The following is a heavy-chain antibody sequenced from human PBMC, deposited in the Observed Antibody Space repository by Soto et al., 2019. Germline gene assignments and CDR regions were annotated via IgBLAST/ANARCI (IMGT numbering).Heavy chain of an antibody. D-gene: IGHD6-19*01. V-gene: IGHV4-34*01. J-gene: IGHJ4*02. CDR3: ARDTNGWSYFDS. CDR2: ISYRGNT. Sequence: SETLSLTCAVYGGSFSGYYWTWIRQPPGTGLEWIGYISYRGNTYYNPALKSRVAISLDTSKNQFSLKLNSVTAADTAVYFCARDTNGWSYFDSWGQGTLVTVSS. CDR1: GGSFSGYY.